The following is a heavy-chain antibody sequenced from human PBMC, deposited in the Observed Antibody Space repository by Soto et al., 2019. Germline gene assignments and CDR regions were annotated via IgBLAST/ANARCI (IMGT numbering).Heavy chain of an antibody. V-gene: IGHV1-58*01. J-gene: IGHJ4*02. Sequence: SVKVSCKASGFTFTSSAVQWVRQARGQRLEWIGWIVVGSGNTNYAQKFQERVTITRDMSTSTAYMELSSLRSEDTAVYYCARVSGDGSSGYYYFDYWGQGTLVTVSS. CDR3: ARVSGDGSSGYYYFDY. CDR2: IVVGSGNT. CDR1: GFTFTSSA. D-gene: IGHD3-22*01.